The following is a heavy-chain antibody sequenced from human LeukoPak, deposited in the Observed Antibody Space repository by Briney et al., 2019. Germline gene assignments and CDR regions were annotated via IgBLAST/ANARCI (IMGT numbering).Heavy chain of an antibody. V-gene: IGHV4-39*01. CDR3: ARLGPYYDFWSGYLPVDY. J-gene: IGHJ4*02. CDR1: GGSISSSSYY. D-gene: IGHD3-3*01. Sequence: RSSETLSLPCTVSGGSISSSSYYWGWIRQPPGKGLEWIGNIYYSGSTYYNPSLKSRITISVDTSKNQFSLKLNSMTAADTAVYYCARLGPYYDFWSGYLPVDYWGQESLVTVSS. CDR2: IYYSGST.